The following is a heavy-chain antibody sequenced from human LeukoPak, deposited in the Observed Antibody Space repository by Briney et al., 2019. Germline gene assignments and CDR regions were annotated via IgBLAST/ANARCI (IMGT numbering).Heavy chain of an antibody. CDR2: TYYSGST. Sequence: SETLSLTCTVSGGSISSYYWSWIRQPPGKGLEWIGYTYYSGSTNYNPSLKSRVTISVDTSKNQFSLKLSSVTAADTAVYYCARMGSSWYGPTWWQYYFDYWGQGTLVTVSS. V-gene: IGHV4-59*01. J-gene: IGHJ4*02. CDR3: ARMGSSWYGPTWWQYYFDY. D-gene: IGHD6-13*01. CDR1: GGSISSYY.